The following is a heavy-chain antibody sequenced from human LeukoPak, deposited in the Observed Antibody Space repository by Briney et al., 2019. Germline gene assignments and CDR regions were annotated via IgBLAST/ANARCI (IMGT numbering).Heavy chain of an antibody. CDR3: AREGEGYYDFWSGYVAFDP. V-gene: IGHV3-48*01. CDR2: ISSSSSTI. CDR1: GFTFSSYS. D-gene: IGHD3-3*01. J-gene: IGHJ5*02. Sequence: GGSLRLSCAASGFTFSSYSMNWVRQAPGKGLEWVSYISSSSSTIYYADSVKGRFTISRDNDKNSLYLQMNSLRAEDRAVYYCAREGEGYYDFWSGYVAFDPWGQGTLVTVSS.